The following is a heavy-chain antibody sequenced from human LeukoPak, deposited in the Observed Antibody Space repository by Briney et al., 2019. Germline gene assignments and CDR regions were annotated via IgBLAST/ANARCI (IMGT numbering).Heavy chain of an antibody. CDR3: ARDVSAYYSDSSGRAFDI. Sequence: SETLSLTCTVSGGSISSYYWSWIRQPPGKGLEWIGYIYYSGSTNYNPSLKSRVTISVDTSKNQFSLKLSSVTAADTAVYYCARDVSAYYSDSSGRAFDIWGQGTMVTVSS. J-gene: IGHJ3*02. V-gene: IGHV4-59*01. CDR1: GGSISSYY. D-gene: IGHD3-22*01. CDR2: IYYSGST.